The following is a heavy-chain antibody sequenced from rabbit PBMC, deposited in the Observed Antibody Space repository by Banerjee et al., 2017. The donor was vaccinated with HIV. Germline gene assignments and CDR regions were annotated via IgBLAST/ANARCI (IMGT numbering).Heavy chain of an antibody. D-gene: IGHD1-1*01. Sequence: QSLEESGGDLVKPGASLTLTCKASGFSFSSTYWICWVRQAPGKGLEWIGCIGTSSDNAYYASWAKGRFTISKTSSTTVTLQMTSLTAADTATYFCARTLGGGGGASTYYFTLWGQGTLVTVS. CDR2: IGTSSDNA. J-gene: IGHJ4*01. CDR1: GFSFSSTYW. V-gene: IGHV1S40*01. CDR3: ARTLGGGGGASTYYFTL.